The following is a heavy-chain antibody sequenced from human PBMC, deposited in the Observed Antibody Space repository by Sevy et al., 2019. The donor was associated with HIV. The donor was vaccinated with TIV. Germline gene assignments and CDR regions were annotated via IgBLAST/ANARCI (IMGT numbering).Heavy chain of an antibody. J-gene: IGHJ4*02. CDR2: ISYDGSNK. CDR3: ARDEGSGSYRGPFDY. D-gene: IGHD1-26*01. Sequence: GGSLRLSCAASGFTFSSYAMHWVRQAPGKGLEWVAVISYDGSNKYYADSVKGRFTISRDNSKNTLYLQMNSLRAEDTAVYYCARDEGSGSYRGPFDYWGQGTLVTVSS. CDR1: GFTFSSYA. V-gene: IGHV3-30-3*01.